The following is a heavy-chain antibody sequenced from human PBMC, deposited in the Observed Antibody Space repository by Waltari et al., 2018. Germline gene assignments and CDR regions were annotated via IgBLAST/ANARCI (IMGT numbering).Heavy chain of an antibody. CDR2: INAGNGNT. Sequence: QVQLVQSGAEVKKPGASVKVSCKASGYTFTSYAMHWVRQAPGQRLEWMGWINAGNGNTKYSQKFQGRVTITRDTSASTAYMELSSLRSEDTAVYYCASWGYSSSWPFDYWGQGTLVTVSS. J-gene: IGHJ4*02. D-gene: IGHD6-13*01. V-gene: IGHV1-3*01. CDR3: ASWGYSSSWPFDY. CDR1: GYTFTSYA.